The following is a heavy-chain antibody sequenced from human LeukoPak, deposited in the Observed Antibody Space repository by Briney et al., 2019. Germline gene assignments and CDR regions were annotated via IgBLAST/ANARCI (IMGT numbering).Heavy chain of an antibody. V-gene: IGHV3-74*01. D-gene: IGHD6-13*01. CDR2: LSSDGRDP. Sequence: GGSLRLSCAASGFTFSSYSMNWVRQAPGKGLVWVSRLSSDGRDPSYADSVQGRFTISRDNAKNTLYMQMNSLRAEDTAVYYCARGVYEEDVNYWGQGTLVTVSS. CDR1: GFTFSSYS. CDR3: ARGVYEEDVNY. J-gene: IGHJ4*02.